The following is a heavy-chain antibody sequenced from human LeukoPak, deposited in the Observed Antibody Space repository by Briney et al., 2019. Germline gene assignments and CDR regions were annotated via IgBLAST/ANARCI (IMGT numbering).Heavy chain of an antibody. CDR3: ARDLPPGIVLVTGTPTYYFDF. D-gene: IGHD2-21*02. Sequence: ASVTVSCTASGYTFTGYYLHWLRQAPGQGLGWMGWTDLNSGGTNYSQKLQGRVTMTRDTSISTAYMELSRLRSDDTAVYYCARDLPPGIVLVTGTPTYYFDFWGQGTLVTVSS. CDR1: GYTFTGYY. J-gene: IGHJ4*02. CDR2: TDLNSGGT. V-gene: IGHV1-2*02.